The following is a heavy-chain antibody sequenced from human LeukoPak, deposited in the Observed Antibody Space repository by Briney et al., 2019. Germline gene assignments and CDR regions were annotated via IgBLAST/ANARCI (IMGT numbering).Heavy chain of an antibody. V-gene: IGHV4-39*01. Sequence: SETLSLTCTVSGGSISSYYWGWIRQPPGKGLEWIGSIYYSGSTYYNPSLKSRVTISVDTSKNQFSLKLSSVTATDTAVYYCARLLSGFVNDWGQGTLVTVSS. CDR1: GGSISSYY. J-gene: IGHJ4*02. CDR3: ARLLSGFVND. CDR2: IYYSGST. D-gene: IGHD6-25*01.